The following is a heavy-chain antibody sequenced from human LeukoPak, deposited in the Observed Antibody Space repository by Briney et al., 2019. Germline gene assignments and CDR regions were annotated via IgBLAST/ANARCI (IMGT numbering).Heavy chain of an antibody. CDR1: GYTFTGYY. V-gene: IGHV1-2*04. J-gene: IGHJ5*02. Sequence: ASVKVSCKASGYTFTGYYMHWVRQAPGQGLEWMGWINPNSGGTNYAQKFQGWVTMTRDTSISTAYMELSRLRSDDTAVYYCAAAPLVGRSGFDPWGQGTLVTVSS. CDR2: INPNSGGT. D-gene: IGHD1-26*01. CDR3: AAAPLVGRSGFDP.